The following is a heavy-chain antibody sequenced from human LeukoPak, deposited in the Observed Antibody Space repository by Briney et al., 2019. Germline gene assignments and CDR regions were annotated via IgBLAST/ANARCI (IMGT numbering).Heavy chain of an antibody. D-gene: IGHD3-10*01. V-gene: IGHV3-9*01. CDR3: AKVAKYYYGPETYYFFEQ. CDR1: GFIFDDYA. CDR2: ITWNSGTI. J-gene: IGHJ4*02. Sequence: PGGSLRLSCAASGFIFDDYAMHWVRQAPGKGLEWVSSITWNSGTIGYADSVKGRFTISRDNAKNSLYLQMNSLRVEDTAVYYCAKVAKYYYGPETYYFFEQWGQGTPVTASS.